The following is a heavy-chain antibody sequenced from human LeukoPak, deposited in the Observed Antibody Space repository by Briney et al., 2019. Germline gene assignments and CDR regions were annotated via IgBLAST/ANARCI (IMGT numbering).Heavy chain of an antibody. CDR2: MNPNSGNT. V-gene: IGHV1-8*01. CDR1: GYTFTIYD. Sequence: GASVNVSFKASGYTFTIYDINWVRQAPGQGREWMGWMNPNSGNTGYAQKFQGRVTMTRNTSISTAYMELSSLRSEDTAVYYCARDSGSYSPNLFDYWGQGTLVTVSS. D-gene: IGHD1-26*01. CDR3: ARDSGSYSPNLFDY. J-gene: IGHJ4*02.